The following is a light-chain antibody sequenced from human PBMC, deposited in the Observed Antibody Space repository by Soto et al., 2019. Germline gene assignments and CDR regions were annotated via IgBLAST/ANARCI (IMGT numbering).Light chain of an antibody. V-gene: IGKV3-15*01. J-gene: IGKJ1*01. CDR1: QSVRSN. Sequence: EIVMTQSPATLSVSPGERATLSCRASQSVRSNLAWYQQIPGQAPRLLIYGVSTRATGIPARFSGSGSGTEFTLTISSLQSEDFAVYYCQHYNNWPPWTFGQGTKVEIK. CDR3: QHYNNWPPWT. CDR2: GVS.